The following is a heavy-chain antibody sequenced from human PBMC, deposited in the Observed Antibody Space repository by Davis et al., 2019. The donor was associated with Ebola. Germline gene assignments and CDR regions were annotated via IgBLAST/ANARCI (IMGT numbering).Heavy chain of an antibody. V-gene: IGHV1-2*04. CDR3: ARAPGIAAAGTELRFDP. J-gene: IGHJ5*02. D-gene: IGHD6-13*01. CDR1: GYTFTGYY. Sequence: ASVKVSCKASGYTFTGYYMHWVRQAPGQGLEWMGWINPNSGGTNYAQKFQGWVTMTRDTSISTAYMELSRLRSDDTAVYYCARAPGIAAAGTELRFDPWGQGTLVTVSS. CDR2: INPNSGGT.